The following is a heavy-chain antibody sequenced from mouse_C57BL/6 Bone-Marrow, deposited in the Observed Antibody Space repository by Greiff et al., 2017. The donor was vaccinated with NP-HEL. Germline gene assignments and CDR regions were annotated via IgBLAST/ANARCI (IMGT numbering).Heavy chain of an antibody. D-gene: IGHD1-1*02. V-gene: IGHV1-19*01. CDR3: ARDYPFAY. Sequence: EVKLMASGPVLVKPGASVKMSCKASGYTFTDYYMNWVKQSHGKSLEWIGVINPYNGGTSYNQKFKGKATLTVDKSSSTAYMELNSLTSEDSAVYYCARDYPFAYWGQGTLVTVSA. J-gene: IGHJ3*01. CDR2: INPYNGGT. CDR1: GYTFTDYY.